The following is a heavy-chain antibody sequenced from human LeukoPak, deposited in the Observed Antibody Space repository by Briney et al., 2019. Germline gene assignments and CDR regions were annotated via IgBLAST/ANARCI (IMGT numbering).Heavy chain of an antibody. CDR1: GVSISSSSYY. V-gene: IGHV4-39*07. D-gene: IGHD3-10*01. Sequence: SETLSLTCSVSGVSISSSSYYWGWIRQPPGKGLEWIGRIYYSGSTYYNPSLKSRVTISVDTSKNQFSLKLSSVIAADTAVYYCARANYGSGSYWFDPWGQGTLVTVSS. CDR3: ARANYGSGSYWFDP. J-gene: IGHJ5*02. CDR2: IYYSGST.